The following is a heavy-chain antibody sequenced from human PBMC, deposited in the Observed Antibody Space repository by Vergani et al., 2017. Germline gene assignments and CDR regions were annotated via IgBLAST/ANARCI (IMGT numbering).Heavy chain of an antibody. CDR3: ARRYMVRGVIHNWFDP. V-gene: IGHV1-2*02. CDR1: GYTFTGYY. Sequence: QVQLVQSGAEVKKPGASVKVSCKASGYTFTGYYMHWVRQAPGQGLEWIGWINPNSGGTNYAQKIQGRVTMTRDTSISTAYMELSRLRSDDTAVYYCARRYMVRGVIHNWFDPWGQGTLVTVSS. CDR2: INPNSGGT. J-gene: IGHJ5*02. D-gene: IGHD3-10*01.